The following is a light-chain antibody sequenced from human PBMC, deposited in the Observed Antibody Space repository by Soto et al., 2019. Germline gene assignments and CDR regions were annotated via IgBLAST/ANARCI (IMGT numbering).Light chain of an antibody. J-gene: IGKJ5*01. CDR2: GAS. CDR1: QSLITRY. CDR3: QQYGTSST. V-gene: IGKV3-20*01. Sequence: ETVLTQSPGTLSLFPGARDTLSCRASQSLITRYLAWYQQKPSQAPRLLIYGASSRATGIPDRFSGSWSGTDFTLTISRLEPEDFAVYSCQQYGTSSTFGQGTRLEIK.